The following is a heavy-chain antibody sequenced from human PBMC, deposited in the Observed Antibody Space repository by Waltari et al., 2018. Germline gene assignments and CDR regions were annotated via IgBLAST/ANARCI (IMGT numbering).Heavy chain of an antibody. Sequence: EVQLVESGGGLVHPGRYLRLSCAPSQFTFRSYWMTWVRQAPGKGLEWVANIKKDGSEKYYVDSVKGRFTISRDNAKNSLYLQMNRLRAEDTAVYYCARSDWGGWFDPGGQGTLVTVSS. CDR1: QFTFRSYW. CDR3: ARSDWGGWFDP. CDR2: IKKDGSEK. J-gene: IGHJ5*02. D-gene: IGHD7-27*01. V-gene: IGHV3-7*01.